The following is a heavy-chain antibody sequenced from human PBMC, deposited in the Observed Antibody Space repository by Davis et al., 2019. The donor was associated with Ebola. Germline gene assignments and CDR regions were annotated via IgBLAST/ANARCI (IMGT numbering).Heavy chain of an antibody. Sequence: PGGSLRLSCAASGFTFDAYTMHWVRQAPGKGLEWVGRIKSKTDGGTTDYAAPVKGRFTISRDDSKNTLYLQMNSLKTEDTAVYYCTTDPYYDFWSGYPFDYWGQGTLVTVSS. V-gene: IGHV3-15*01. D-gene: IGHD3-3*01. CDR1: GFTFDAYT. CDR2: IKSKTDGGTT. CDR3: TTDPYYDFWSGYPFDY. J-gene: IGHJ4*02.